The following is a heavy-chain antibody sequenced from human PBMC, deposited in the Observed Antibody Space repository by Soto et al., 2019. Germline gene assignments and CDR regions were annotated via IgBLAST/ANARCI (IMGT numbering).Heavy chain of an antibody. CDR2: IYHSGST. CDR3: ARVPGP. Sequence: SETLSLTCTVSGGSISTYYWTWIRQSPGKGPEWIGYIYHSGSTYYNPSLKSRVTISVDRSKNQFSLKLSSVTAADTAVYYCARVPGPWGQGTLVTVSS. CDR1: GGSISTYY. V-gene: IGHV4-59*12. J-gene: IGHJ5*02.